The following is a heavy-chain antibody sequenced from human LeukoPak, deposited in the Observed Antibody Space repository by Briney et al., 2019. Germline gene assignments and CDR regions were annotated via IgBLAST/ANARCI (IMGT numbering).Heavy chain of an antibody. D-gene: IGHD3-22*01. J-gene: IGHJ4*02. CDR1: GFTVSSNY. CDR3: ARGPVITLRPDY. V-gene: IGHV3-53*01. CDR2: IYSGGST. Sequence: QPGGSLRLSCAASGFTVSSNYMSWVHQAPGKGLEWVSVIYSGGSTYYADSVKGRFTISRDNSKNTLYLQMNSLRAEDTAVYYCARGPVITLRPDYWGQGTLVTVSS.